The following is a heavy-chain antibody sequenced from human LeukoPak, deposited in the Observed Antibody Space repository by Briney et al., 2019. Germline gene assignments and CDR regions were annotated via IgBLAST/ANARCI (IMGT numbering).Heavy chain of an antibody. D-gene: IGHD3-10*01. CDR3: AKGFMVRGALDY. CDR1: GFTFSSYG. CDR2: ISGSGGST. J-gene: IGHJ4*02. Sequence: PGGSLRLSCAASGFTFSSYGMHWVRQAPGKGLEWVSAISGSGGSTYYADSVKGRFTISRDNSKNTLYLQMNSLRAEDTAVYYCAKGFMVRGALDYWGQGTLVTVSS. V-gene: IGHV3-23*01.